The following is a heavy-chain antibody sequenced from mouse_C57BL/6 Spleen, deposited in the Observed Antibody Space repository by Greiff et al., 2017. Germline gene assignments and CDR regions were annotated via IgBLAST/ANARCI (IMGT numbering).Heavy chain of an antibody. D-gene: IGHD1-1*02. Sequence: VQLQQSGAELVRPGASVKLSCTASGFNFKDDYRHWVKQRPEKGLEWIGWIDPENGDTEYASKFQGKATITADTSSNTAYLQLSSLPSEDTAVYYCARVAPFDYWGQGATLTVSS. J-gene: IGHJ2*01. V-gene: IGHV14-4*01. CDR3: ARVAPFDY. CDR1: GFNFKDDY. CDR2: IDPENGDT.